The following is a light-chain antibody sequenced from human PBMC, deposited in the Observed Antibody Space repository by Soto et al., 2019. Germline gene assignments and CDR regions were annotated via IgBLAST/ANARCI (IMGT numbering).Light chain of an antibody. V-gene: IGKV3-11*01. CDR1: QTVSSS. Sequence: EIVLTQSPATLSLSPGERATLSCRASQTVSSSLAWYQQKPGQAPRLLIYEVSNRATGIPARFSGSGSGADFTLTISSLEPGDFALYYCQQYYSPPLTFGGGTKVEIK. J-gene: IGKJ4*01. CDR2: EVS. CDR3: QQYYSPPLT.